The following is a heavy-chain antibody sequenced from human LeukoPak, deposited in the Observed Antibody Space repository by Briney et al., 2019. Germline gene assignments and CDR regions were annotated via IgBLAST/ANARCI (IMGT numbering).Heavy chain of an antibody. Sequence: GGSLRLSCAASGFTFSNYWMHWVRQAPGKGLEWVANIKHDGSEKYCVDSVKGRFSISRDNAKKSLYLQMNSLRAEDTAVYYCARALSHCLDYWGQGTLVTVSS. D-gene: IGHD3-16*01. CDR3: ARALSHCLDY. J-gene: IGHJ4*02. CDR1: GFTFSNYW. V-gene: IGHV3-7*01. CDR2: IKHDGSEK.